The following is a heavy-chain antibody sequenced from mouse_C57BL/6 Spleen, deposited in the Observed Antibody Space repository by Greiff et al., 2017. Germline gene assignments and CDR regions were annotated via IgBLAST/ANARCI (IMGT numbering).Heavy chain of an antibody. CDR3: TTWNYGSSNYAMDY. J-gene: IGHJ4*01. CDR1: GFNVKDDY. Sequence: EVQLQQSGAELVRPGASVKLSCTASGFNVKDDYMHWVKQRPEQGLEWIGWIDPENGDTEYASKFQGKATITADTSSNTAYLQLSSLTSEDTAVYYCTTWNYGSSNYAMDYWGQGTSVTVSS. D-gene: IGHD1-1*01. CDR2: IDPENGDT. V-gene: IGHV14-4*01.